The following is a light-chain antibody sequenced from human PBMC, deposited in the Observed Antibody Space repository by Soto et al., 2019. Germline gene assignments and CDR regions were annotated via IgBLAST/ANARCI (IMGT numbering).Light chain of an antibody. CDR3: QQSYSTPPVT. V-gene: IGKV1-39*01. Sequence: EIQVTQSPSSLSASVGDRVTITCRASQSISSYLNWYQQKPGKAPKLLIYAASSLQSGVPSRFSGSGSGTDFTLTISSLQPEDFATYYCQQSYSTPPVTFGQGTRLAIK. CDR2: AAS. J-gene: IGKJ5*01. CDR1: QSISSY.